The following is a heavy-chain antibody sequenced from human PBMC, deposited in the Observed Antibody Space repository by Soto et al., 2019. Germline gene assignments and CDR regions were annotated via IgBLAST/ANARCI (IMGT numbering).Heavy chain of an antibody. D-gene: IGHD6-6*01. CDR2: IDPSDSYT. CDR3: ARLGKSRIIEAQKKRGMDV. CDR1: GSSFSSSL. V-gene: IGHV5-10-1*01. Sequence: PXESLTICGKGSGSSFSSSLISLVRQMPGKGLEWMGRIDPSDSYTNYSPSFQGHVTISADKAISTAYLQWSSLKASDTAMYYCARLGKSRIIEAQKKRGMDVWGQGTTVTVSS. J-gene: IGHJ6*02.